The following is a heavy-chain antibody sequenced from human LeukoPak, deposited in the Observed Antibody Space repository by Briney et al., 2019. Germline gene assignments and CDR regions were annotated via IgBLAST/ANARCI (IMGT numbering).Heavy chain of an antibody. V-gene: IGHV1-2*06. Sequence: GASVKVSCKASGYTFTDYYMHWVRQAPGQGLEWMGRINPNSGGTNYAQKFQGRVTMTRDTSISTAYMELSRLRSDDTAVYYCASGFYSNYVLNWFDPWGQGTLVTVSS. CDR2: INPNSGGT. J-gene: IGHJ5*02. CDR1: GYTFTDYY. D-gene: IGHD4-11*01. CDR3: ASGFYSNYVLNWFDP.